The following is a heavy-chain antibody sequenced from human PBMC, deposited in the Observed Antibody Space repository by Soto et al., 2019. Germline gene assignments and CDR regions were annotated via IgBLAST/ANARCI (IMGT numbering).Heavy chain of an antibody. Sequence: EVQLVESGGGLVQPGGSLKLSCAASGFTFRNYYMNWVRQAPGKGLEWVANINQDGSEKNYVDSVKGRFVITRDSAKKSLYLQMDSLRDEDTAVYYCGGGSGWTVDVWGQGTVVTVSS. CDR1: GFTFRNYY. D-gene: IGHD6-19*01. J-gene: IGHJ4*02. V-gene: IGHV3-7*05. CDR3: GGGSGWTVDV. CDR2: INQDGSEK.